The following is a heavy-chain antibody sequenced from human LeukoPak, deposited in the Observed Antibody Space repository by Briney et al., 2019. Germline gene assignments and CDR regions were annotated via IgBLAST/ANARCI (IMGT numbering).Heavy chain of an antibody. CDR3: AREGTYYDSSGYYVS. D-gene: IGHD3-22*01. CDR2: ISGSGGKT. J-gene: IGHJ5*02. Sequence: PGGSLRLFCAASGFSFSSFAMTWVRQAPGKGLGWVSVISGSGGKTYYADSVKGRFTLSRDNSNRTLFLEMSSLRVEDTAVYYCAREGTYYDSSGYYVSWGQGTLVTVSA. CDR1: GFSFSSFA. V-gene: IGHV3-23*01.